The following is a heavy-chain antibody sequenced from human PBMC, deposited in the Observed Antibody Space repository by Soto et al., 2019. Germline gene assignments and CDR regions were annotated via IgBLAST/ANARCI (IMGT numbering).Heavy chain of an antibody. D-gene: IGHD3-22*01. Sequence: QVQLVQSGAEVKKPGSSVKVSCKASGGTFSSYAISWVRQAPGQGLEWMGGIIPIFGTANYAQKFQGRVTITAAESTSTAYMELSSLRSEDTAVYYCASHHSYDSSGYYCYFDYWGQGTLVTVSS. CDR1: GGTFSSYA. J-gene: IGHJ4*02. CDR3: ASHHSYDSSGYYCYFDY. CDR2: IIPIFGTA. V-gene: IGHV1-69*01.